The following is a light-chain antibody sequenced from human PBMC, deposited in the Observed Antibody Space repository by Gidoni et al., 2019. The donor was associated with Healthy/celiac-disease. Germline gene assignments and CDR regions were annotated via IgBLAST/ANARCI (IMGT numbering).Light chain of an antibody. J-gene: IGKJ2*02. CDR2: GAS. CDR1: QSVSSSY. Sequence: IVLTQSPGTLSLSPGERATLPCRASQSVSSSYLAWYQQKPGQAPRLLIYGASSRATGIPDRFSGSGSGTDFTLTISRLEPEDFAVYYCQQYGSSQSTFGQXTKLEIK. CDR3: QQYGSSQST. V-gene: IGKV3-20*01.